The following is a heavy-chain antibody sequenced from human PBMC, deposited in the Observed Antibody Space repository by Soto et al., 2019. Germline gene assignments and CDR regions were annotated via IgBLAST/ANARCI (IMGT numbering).Heavy chain of an antibody. CDR2: INHSGST. J-gene: IGHJ4*02. V-gene: IGHV4-34*01. CDR1: GGSFSGYY. Sequence: QVQLQQWGAGLLKPSETLSLTCAVYGGSFSGYYWSWIRQPPGKGLEWIGEINHSGSTNYNPSLKSRVTISVDTSKNQFSLKLSSVTAADTAVYYCARTVLGYCYGSGSYYRAYYFDYWGQGTLVTVSS. D-gene: IGHD3-10*01. CDR3: ARTVLGYCYGSGSYYRAYYFDY.